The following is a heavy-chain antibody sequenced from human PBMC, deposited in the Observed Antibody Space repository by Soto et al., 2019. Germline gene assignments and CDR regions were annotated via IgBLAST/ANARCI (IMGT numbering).Heavy chain of an antibody. CDR1: GGSISSYY. D-gene: IGHD5-12*01. CDR2: IYTSGST. CDR3: ARDLRGYSRYDYLDY. J-gene: IGHJ4*02. Sequence: SETLSLTCTVSGGSISSYYWSWIRQPAGKGLEWIGRIYTSGSTNYNPSLKSRVTISVDASKNQLSLRLASVTAADTAVYYCARDLRGYSRYDYLDYWGQGIPVTVSS. V-gene: IGHV4-4*07.